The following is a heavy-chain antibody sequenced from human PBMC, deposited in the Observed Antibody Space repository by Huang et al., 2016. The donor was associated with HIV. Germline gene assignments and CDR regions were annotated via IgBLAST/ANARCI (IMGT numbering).Heavy chain of an antibody. CDR3: ATDLGGYSFDY. D-gene: IGHD2-21*02. CDR2: IRLDGGNK. J-gene: IGHJ4*02. CDR1: GFSFSHYG. Sequence: QEQLVESGGGVVQPGGSLGLSCATSGFSFSHYGLHWVRQAPGRGGGGVEFIRLDGGNKHYAGSAEGRVSISGDNSKKMLFWEMNSLRGDDTAFYYCATDLGGYSFDYWGQGALVSVSS. V-gene: IGHV3-30*02.